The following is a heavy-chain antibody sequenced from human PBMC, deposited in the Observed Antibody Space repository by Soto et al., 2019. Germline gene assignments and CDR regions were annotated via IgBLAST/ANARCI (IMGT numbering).Heavy chain of an antibody. Sequence: GGSLRLSCAASEFSFYKCYMTWVRQAPGKGPEWVANIKPDGSEQYYVDSVKGRFTISRDNANNSLYLQMNSLRAEDTAVYFCARGNWNYYYGFDVWGQGTTVTVSS. J-gene: IGHJ6*02. CDR2: IKPDGSEQ. D-gene: IGHD1-20*01. CDR1: EFSFYKCY. CDR3: ARGNWNYYYGFDV. V-gene: IGHV3-7*01.